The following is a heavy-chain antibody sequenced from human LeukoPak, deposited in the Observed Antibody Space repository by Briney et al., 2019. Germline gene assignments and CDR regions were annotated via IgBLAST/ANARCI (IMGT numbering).Heavy chain of an antibody. D-gene: IGHD4-17*01. CDR3: ARGETDYGDYVGFDP. CDR2: INHSGST. J-gene: IGHJ5*02. CDR1: GGSFSGYY. Sequence: SETLSLTCAAYGGSFSGYYWSWIRQPPGKGLEWIGEINHSGSTNYNPSLKSRVTISVDTSKNQFSLKLSSVTAADTAVYYCARGETDYGDYVGFDPWGQGTLVTVSS. V-gene: IGHV4-34*01.